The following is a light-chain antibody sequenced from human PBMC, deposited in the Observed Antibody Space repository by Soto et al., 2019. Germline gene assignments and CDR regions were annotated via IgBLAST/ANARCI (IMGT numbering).Light chain of an antibody. CDR2: EVN. J-gene: IGLJ1*01. V-gene: IGLV2-14*01. Sequence: QSVLTQPASVSGSPGQSITISCTGTSSDVGGYNYVSWYQQHPGKAPKLMIYEVNNRPSGVSNRFSGSKSGNTASLTISGLRAEDEADYYGSSYTSSSTFVCGSGTKVTVL. CDR1: SSDVGGYNY. CDR3: SSYTSSSTFV.